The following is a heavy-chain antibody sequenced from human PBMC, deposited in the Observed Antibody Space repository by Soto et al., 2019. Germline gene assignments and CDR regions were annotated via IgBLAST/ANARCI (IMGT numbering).Heavy chain of an antibody. Sequence: GESLKISCKGSGYSFTSYWIGWVRQMPGKGLEWMGIIYPGDSDTRYSPSFQGQVTISADKSISTAYLQWSSLKASDTAMYYCARQRRGSSSGGDAFDIWGQGTMVTVSS. D-gene: IGHD6-6*01. J-gene: IGHJ3*02. CDR3: ARQRRGSSSGGDAFDI. V-gene: IGHV5-51*01. CDR2: IYPGDSDT. CDR1: GYSFTSYW.